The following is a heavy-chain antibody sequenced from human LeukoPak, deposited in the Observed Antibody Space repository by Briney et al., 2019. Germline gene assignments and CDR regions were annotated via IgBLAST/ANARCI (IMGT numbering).Heavy chain of an antibody. CDR2: ISSDGGNK. CDR1: GFTFSSYG. Sequence: PGRSLRLSCAASGFTFSSYGMHWVRQAPGKGLEWVAVISSDGGNKYYADSVKGRFTIFRDNSKNTLYLQMNSLRAEDTAVYYCARRGLFDYDSSGADAFDVWGQGTLVTVSS. V-gene: IGHV3-30*03. CDR3: ARRGLFDYDSSGADAFDV. J-gene: IGHJ3*01. D-gene: IGHD3-22*01.